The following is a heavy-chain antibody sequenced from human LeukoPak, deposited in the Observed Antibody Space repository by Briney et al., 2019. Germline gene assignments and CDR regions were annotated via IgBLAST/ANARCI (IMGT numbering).Heavy chain of an antibody. Sequence: ASVKVSCKASGYTFTGYYMHWVRQAPGQGLEWMGWINPNSGGTNYAQKFQGRVTMTRDTSISTAYMELSRLRSDDTAVYYCARGRYSGYDWGEFDYWGQGTLVTVSS. CDR2: INPNSGGT. CDR1: GYTFTGYY. CDR3: ARGRYSGYDWGEFDY. J-gene: IGHJ4*02. V-gene: IGHV1-2*02. D-gene: IGHD5-12*01.